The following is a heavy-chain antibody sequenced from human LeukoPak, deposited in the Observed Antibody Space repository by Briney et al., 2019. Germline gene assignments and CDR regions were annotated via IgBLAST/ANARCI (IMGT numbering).Heavy chain of an antibody. CDR3: AGTYYYYNGMDV. J-gene: IGHJ6*04. CDR2: ISSSSSYI. CDR1: GFTFSSYS. V-gene: IGHV3-21*01. Sequence: GGSLRLSCAASGFTFSSYSMNWVRQAPGKGLEWVSFISSSSSYIYYADSVKGRFTISRGNAKNSLYLQMNSLRAEDTAVYYCAGTYYYYNGMDVWGKGTTVTVSS.